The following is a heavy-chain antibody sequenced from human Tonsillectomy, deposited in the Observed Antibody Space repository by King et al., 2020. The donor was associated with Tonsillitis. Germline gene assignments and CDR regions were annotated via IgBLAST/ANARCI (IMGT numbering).Heavy chain of an antibody. D-gene: IGHD1-26*01. V-gene: IGHV4-59*01. Sequence: QLQESGPGLVKPSETLSLTCTVAGGSISSYYWSWIRQPPGKGLEWFGYIYYMVSTNYNPSLKSRVTISVDTSKNQFSLKLSSVTAADTAVYYCARAYSGKYPGWFDPWGQGTLVTVSS. CDR3: ARAYSGKYPGWFDP. CDR1: GGSISSYY. J-gene: IGHJ5*02. CDR2: IYYMVST.